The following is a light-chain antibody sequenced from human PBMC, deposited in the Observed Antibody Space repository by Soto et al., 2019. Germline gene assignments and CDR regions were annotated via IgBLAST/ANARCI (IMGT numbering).Light chain of an antibody. CDR1: SSDIGNYDF. V-gene: IGLV2-14*01. J-gene: IGLJ2*01. Sequence: QSVLTQPASVSGSPGQSITISCTGTSSDIGNYDFVSWYQQVPGTAPKAMIYEVSSRPSGVSNRFSGSKSGNTASLTISGLQAEDEAYYYCSSYTTSTSFILFGGGTKATV. CDR3: SSYTTSTSFIL. CDR2: EVS.